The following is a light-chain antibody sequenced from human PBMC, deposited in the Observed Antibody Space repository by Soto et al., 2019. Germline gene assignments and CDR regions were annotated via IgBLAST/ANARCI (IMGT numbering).Light chain of an antibody. CDR2: DAS. CDR1: ESIDNW. CDR3: QQYSHLIT. Sequence: DIQMTQSPSTLSASVGDTVTITCRASESIDNWLAWYQQKPGKAPKLLIYDASNLETGVPSRFSGGGSGTDFTFTISSLQPEDIATYYCQQYSHLITFGQGTRLEIK. V-gene: IGKV1-33*01. J-gene: IGKJ5*01.